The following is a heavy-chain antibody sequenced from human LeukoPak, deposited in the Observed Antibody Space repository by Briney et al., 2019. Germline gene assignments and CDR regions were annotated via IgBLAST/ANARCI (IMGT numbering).Heavy chain of an antibody. D-gene: IGHD4-23*01. Sequence: PGGSLRLSCAASGFTFSSYWMSWVRQAPGKGLEWVANIKQDGSEKYYVDSVKGRFTISRDNSKNTLFLQMNSLRAEDTALYYCAKDPYGGARNYFDYWGQGALVTVSS. CDR1: GFTFSSYW. J-gene: IGHJ4*02. CDR3: AKDPYGGARNYFDY. CDR2: IKQDGSEK. V-gene: IGHV3-7*05.